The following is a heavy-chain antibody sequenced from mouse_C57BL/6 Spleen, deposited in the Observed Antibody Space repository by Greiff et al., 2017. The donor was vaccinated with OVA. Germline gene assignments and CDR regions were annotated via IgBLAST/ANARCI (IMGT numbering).Heavy chain of an antibody. Sequence: VQLVESGAELVRPGASVTLSCKASGYTFTDYGMHWVKQTPVHGLEWIGAIDPETGGTAYNQKFKGKAILTADKSSSTAYMELRSLTSEDSAVYYCTRGDGKRGFDYWGQGTTLTVSS. D-gene: IGHD2-1*01. CDR3: TRGDGKRGFDY. J-gene: IGHJ2*01. CDR2: IDPETGGT. CDR1: GYTFTDYG. V-gene: IGHV1-15*01.